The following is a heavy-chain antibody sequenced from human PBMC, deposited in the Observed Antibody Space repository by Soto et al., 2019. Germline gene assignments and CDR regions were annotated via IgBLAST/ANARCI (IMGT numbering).Heavy chain of an antibody. CDR1: GFSFRSYW. J-gene: IGHJ5*02. D-gene: IGHD3-9*01. CDR3: VRGRSFDYKSTPPPIFDP. Sequence: EVQLVESGGGLVQPGGSLSLSCEGSGFSFRSYWLHWVRQVPGKGLVWVSRINHDGNVTNYADSVKGRFTISRDNSKNTLFLRMNGLRAEDTAVYYCVRGRSFDYKSTPPPIFDPSGQGTLVTVSS. CDR2: INHDGNVT. V-gene: IGHV3-74*01.